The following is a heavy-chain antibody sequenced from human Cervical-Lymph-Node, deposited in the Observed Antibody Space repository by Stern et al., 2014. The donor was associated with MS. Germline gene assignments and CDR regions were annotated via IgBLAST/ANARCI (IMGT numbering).Heavy chain of an antibody. J-gene: IGHJ5*02. Sequence: QLQLQESGPGLVKPSETLSLTCTVSGYSISSGYYWGWIRQPPGKGLEWIGSIFHSGSTYYNPSLKSRVTLSVDTSQHQFSLKLSSGTAADTAVYYCAREEQQLVHGNWFDPWGQGTLVTVSS. V-gene: IGHV4-38-2*02. D-gene: IGHD6-13*01. CDR1: GYSISSGYY. CDR2: IFHSGST. CDR3: AREEQQLVHGNWFDP.